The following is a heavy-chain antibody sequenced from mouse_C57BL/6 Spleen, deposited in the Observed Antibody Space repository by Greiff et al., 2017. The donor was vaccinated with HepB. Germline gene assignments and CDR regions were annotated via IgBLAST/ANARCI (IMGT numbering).Heavy chain of an antibody. V-gene: IGHV5-12*01. Sequence: EVKLMESGGGLVQPGGSLKLSCAASGFTFSDYYMYWVRQTPEKRLEWVAYISNGGGSTYYPDTVKGRFTISRDNAKNTLYLQMSRLKSEDTAMYYCARQEGYYLYFDVWGTGTTVTASS. CDR1: GFTFSDYY. CDR3: ARQEGYYLYFDV. D-gene: IGHD2-1*01. CDR2: ISNGGGST. J-gene: IGHJ1*03.